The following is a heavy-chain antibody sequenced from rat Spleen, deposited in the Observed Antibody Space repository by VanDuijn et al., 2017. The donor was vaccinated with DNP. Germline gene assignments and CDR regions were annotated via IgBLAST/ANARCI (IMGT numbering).Heavy chain of an antibody. CDR3: AKGPNYGVYSDFFDY. CDR1: GFNFNDYW. D-gene: IGHD1-11*01. Sequence: EVKLVESGGGLVQPGRSLKLSCAASGFNFNDYWMGWVRQAPGKGLEWIGEINKDSSTINYTPSLKDKFTISRDNAQNTLYLKMSKLGSEDTAIYYCAKGPNYGVYSDFFDYWGQGTLVSVSS. V-gene: IGHV4-2*01. CDR2: INKDSSTI. J-gene: IGHJ3*01.